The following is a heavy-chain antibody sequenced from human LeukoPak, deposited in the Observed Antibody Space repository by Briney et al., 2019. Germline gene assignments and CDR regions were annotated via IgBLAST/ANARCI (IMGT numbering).Heavy chain of an antibody. Sequence: ASVKVSCKASGYTFTSYGISWVRQAPGQGLEWMGWISAYNGNTNYAQKLQGRVTMTTDTSTSTAYMELRSLRSDDTAVYYCARVGYCTNGVCYPYNWFDPWGQGTLVTVSS. CDR1: GYTFTSYG. J-gene: IGHJ5*02. V-gene: IGHV1-18*01. CDR3: ARVGYCTNGVCYPYNWFDP. CDR2: ISAYNGNT. D-gene: IGHD2-8*01.